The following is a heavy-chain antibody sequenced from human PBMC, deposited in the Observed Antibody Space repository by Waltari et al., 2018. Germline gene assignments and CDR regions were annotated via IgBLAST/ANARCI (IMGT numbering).Heavy chain of an antibody. D-gene: IGHD6-19*01. CDR1: GYPFPTSY. J-gene: IGHJ4*02. CDR2: INPDGGST. CDR3: ASQRAGSGWLSIDY. Sequence: QVQLVQSGAEVQKPGASVKVSWRASGYPFPTSYMHWVRQAPGQGLEWVGIINPDGGSTSYAQKFQDRLTMTRDTSTSTVYMQLTSLTSEDTAVYYCASQRAGSGWLSIDYWGQGTLVTVSS. V-gene: IGHV1-46*03.